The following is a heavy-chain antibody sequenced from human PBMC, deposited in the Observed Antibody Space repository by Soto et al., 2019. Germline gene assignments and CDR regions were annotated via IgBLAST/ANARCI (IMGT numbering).Heavy chain of an antibody. CDR1: GFTFSSYS. Sequence: GGSLRLSCAASGFTFSSYSVNWVRQAPGKGLEWVSYISSGSKTIYYADSVKGRFTVSRDNAKNSLYLQMNSLRAEDTAVYYCARAGGNYDFWSGYLDYWGQGTLVTVSS. CDR2: ISSGSKTI. CDR3: ARAGGNYDFWSGYLDY. D-gene: IGHD3-3*01. V-gene: IGHV3-48*01. J-gene: IGHJ4*02.